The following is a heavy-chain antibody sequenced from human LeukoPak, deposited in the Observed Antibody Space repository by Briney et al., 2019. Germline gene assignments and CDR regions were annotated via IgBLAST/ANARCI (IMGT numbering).Heavy chain of an antibody. CDR2: INPNSGGT. V-gene: IGHV1-2*02. D-gene: IGHD3-3*01. J-gene: IGHJ6*03. Sequence: ASVKVSCKASGYTFTGYYMHWVRQAPGQGLEWMGWINPNSGGTNYAQKFQGRVTMTRDTSISTAYMELGRLRSDDTAVYYCARDAYYDFWSGYYDYYYYYMDVWGKGTTVTVSS. CDR3: ARDAYYDFWSGYYDYYYYYMDV. CDR1: GYTFTGYY.